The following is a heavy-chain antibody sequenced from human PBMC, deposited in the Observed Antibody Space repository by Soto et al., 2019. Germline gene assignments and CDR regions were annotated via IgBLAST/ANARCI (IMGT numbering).Heavy chain of an antibody. CDR1: GYTFSSHA. Sequence: QVQVVQSGAEVKEPGASVKVSCKASGYTFSSHAIHWVRQAPGQRLEWMGRINVGSGNTRYSKKFQFRVAMTRDTSASTAYMELSSLTSEDTGVYYCARAASIAAAGIFFQHCGQGTPVSVSS. J-gene: IGHJ1*01. V-gene: IGHV1-3*01. D-gene: IGHD3-3*02. CDR3: ARAASIAAAGIFFQH. CDR2: INVGSGNT.